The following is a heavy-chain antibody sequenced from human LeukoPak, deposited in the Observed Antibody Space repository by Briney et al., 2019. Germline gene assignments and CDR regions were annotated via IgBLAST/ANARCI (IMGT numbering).Heavy chain of an antibody. J-gene: IGHJ4*02. CDR3: ARVVYYGSGSYFDY. D-gene: IGHD3-10*01. V-gene: IGHV4-4*02. CDR2: IYHSGST. Sequence: SETLSLTCAVSGGSISSSNWWSWVRQPPGKGLEWIGEIYHSGSTNYNPSLKSRVTISVGKSKNQFSLKLSSVTAADTAVYYCARVVYYGSGSYFDYWGQGTLVTVSS. CDR1: GGSISSSNW.